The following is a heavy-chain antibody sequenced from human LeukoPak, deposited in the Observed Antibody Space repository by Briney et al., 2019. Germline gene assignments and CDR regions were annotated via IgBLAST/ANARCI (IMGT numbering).Heavy chain of an antibody. D-gene: IGHD6-13*01. V-gene: IGHV4-59*01. CDR1: GGSISTYY. CDR2: IYYTGTT. Sequence: SETLSLTCTVSGGSISTYYWSWLRQPPGKGLEWIGNIYYTGTTNYNPSLKSRLAISVDTSKNQFSLKVSSVTAAETAVYYCARPTSWYAYFDHWGQGTLVTVSS. J-gene: IGHJ4*02. CDR3: ARPTSWYAYFDH.